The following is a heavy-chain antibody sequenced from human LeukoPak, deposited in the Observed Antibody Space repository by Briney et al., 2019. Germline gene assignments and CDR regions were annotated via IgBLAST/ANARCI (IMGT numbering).Heavy chain of an antibody. Sequence: ASVKVSCKASGYTFTGYYMHWVRQAPGQGLEWMGWINPNSGGTNYAQKFQGWVTMTRDTSISTAYMELSRLRSDDTAVYYCAREGAGWDYGDYDPHNWFDPWGQGTLVTVSS. CDR3: AREGAGWDYGDYDPHNWFDP. J-gene: IGHJ5*02. D-gene: IGHD4-17*01. CDR2: INPNSGGT. CDR1: GYTFTGYY. V-gene: IGHV1-2*04.